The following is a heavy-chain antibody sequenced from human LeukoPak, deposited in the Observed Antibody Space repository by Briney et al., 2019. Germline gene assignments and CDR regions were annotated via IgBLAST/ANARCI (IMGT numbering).Heavy chain of an antibody. V-gene: IGHV3-23*01. CDR1: GYTFGHYA. CDR2: ISGGGIDT. CDR3: AKGGHYSPFDY. D-gene: IGHD6-13*01. Sequence: GGSLRLSCAASGYTFGHYAVTWVRQASGKGLEWVSTISGGGIDTFYADSVKGRFTISRDNPKNTLYLEMNSLRAEDTAVYYCAKGGHYSPFDYWGQGTLVTVSS. J-gene: IGHJ4*02.